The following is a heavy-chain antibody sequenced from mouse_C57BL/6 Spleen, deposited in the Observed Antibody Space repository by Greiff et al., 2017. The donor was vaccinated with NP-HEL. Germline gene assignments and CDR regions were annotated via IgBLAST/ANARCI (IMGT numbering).Heavy chain of an antibody. V-gene: IGHV1-55*01. J-gene: IGHJ1*03. D-gene: IGHD2-4*01. CDR2: IYPGSGST. Sequence: VQLQQSGAELVKPGASVKMSCKASGYTFTSYWITWVKQRPGQGLEWIGDIYPGSGSTNYNEKFKSKATLTVDTSSSTAYMQLSSLTSEDSAVYYCANNYDRPYWYFDVWGTGTTVTVSS. CDR3: ANNYDRPYWYFDV. CDR1: GYTFTSYW.